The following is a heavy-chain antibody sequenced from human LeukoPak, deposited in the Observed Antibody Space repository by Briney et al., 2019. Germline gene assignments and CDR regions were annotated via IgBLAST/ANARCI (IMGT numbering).Heavy chain of an antibody. D-gene: IGHD3-10*01. CDR2: IRYDGSNK. CDR3: AKAKDYYGSGSYPRGSFDY. J-gene: IGHJ4*02. Sequence: GGSLRLPCAASGFTFSSYGMHWVRQAPGKGLEWVAFIRYDGSNKYYADSVKGRFTISRDNSKNTLYLQMNSLRAEDTAVYYCAKAKDYYGSGSYPRGSFDYWGQGTLVTVSS. V-gene: IGHV3-30*02. CDR1: GFTFSSYG.